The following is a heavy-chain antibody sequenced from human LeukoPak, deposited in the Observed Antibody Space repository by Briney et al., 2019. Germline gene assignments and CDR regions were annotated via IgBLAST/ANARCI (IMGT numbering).Heavy chain of an antibody. CDR3: ARERSPQDGVVILGSQWFDP. D-gene: IGHD3-3*01. J-gene: IGHJ5*02. CDR1: GGSISSGGYS. Sequence: PSETLSLTCAVSGGSISSGGYSWSWIRQPPGKGLEWIGYIYHSGSTYYNPSLKSRVTISVDRSKNQFSLKLSSVTAADTAVYYCARERSPQDGVVILGSQWFDPWGQGTLVTVSS. CDR2: IYHSGST. V-gene: IGHV4-30-2*01.